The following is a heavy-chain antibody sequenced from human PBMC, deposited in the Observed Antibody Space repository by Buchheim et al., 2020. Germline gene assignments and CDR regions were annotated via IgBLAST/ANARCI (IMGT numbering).Heavy chain of an antibody. V-gene: IGHV3-23*01. Sequence: EVQLLESGGGLVQPGGSLRLSCAASGFTFSSYAMSWVRQAPGKGLEWVSAISGSGGSTYYADSVKGRFTISRDNSKNTLYLQMNSLRAEDTAVYYCAKSYYDFWSGYLDLDAFDIWGQGT. J-gene: IGHJ3*02. CDR1: GFTFSSYA. CDR2: ISGSGGST. D-gene: IGHD3-3*01. CDR3: AKSYYDFWSGYLDLDAFDI.